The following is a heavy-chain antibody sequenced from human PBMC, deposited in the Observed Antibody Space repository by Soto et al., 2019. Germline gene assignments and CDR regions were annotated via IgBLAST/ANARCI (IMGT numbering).Heavy chain of an antibody. J-gene: IGHJ6*02. CDR3: AINPAEGRYYHYYYGMDV. Sequence: SVKVSCKASGGTFSSYAISWVRQAPGQGLEWMGGIIPIFGTANYAQKFQGRVTITADESTSTAYMELSSLRSEDTAVYYCAINPAEGRYYHYYYGMDVWGQGTTVTVSS. CDR1: GGTFSSYA. CDR2: IIPIFGTA. V-gene: IGHV1-69*13. D-gene: IGHD3-16*02.